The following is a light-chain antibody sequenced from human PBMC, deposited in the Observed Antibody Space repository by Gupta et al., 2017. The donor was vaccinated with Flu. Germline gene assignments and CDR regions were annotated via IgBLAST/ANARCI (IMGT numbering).Light chain of an antibody. CDR3: AADYANPNSGV. CDR1: SSKLGSNN. V-gene: IGLV1-44*01. CDR2: SNS. Sequence: KVTISCSATSSKLGSNNVICYHPLPAPTPNLLIYSNSRRSSAAPDRFSGSNYATTASIPTIWLQAEDGADYYCAADYANPNSGVFGGGTKLTVL. J-gene: IGLJ3*02.